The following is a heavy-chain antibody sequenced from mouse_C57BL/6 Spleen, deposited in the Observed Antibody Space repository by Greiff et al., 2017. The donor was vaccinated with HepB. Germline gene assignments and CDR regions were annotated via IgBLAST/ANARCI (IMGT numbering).Heavy chain of an antibody. CDR1: GFSLSTSGMG. CDR3: ARTTVVYWYFDV. J-gene: IGHJ1*03. D-gene: IGHD1-1*01. Sequence: VKLMESGPGILQSSQTLSLTCSFSGFSLSTSGMGVSWIRQPSGKGLEWLAHIYWDDDKRYNPSLKSRLTISKDTSRNQVFLKITSVDTADTATYYCARTTVVYWYFDVWGTGTTVTVSS. V-gene: IGHV8-12*01. CDR2: IYWDDDK.